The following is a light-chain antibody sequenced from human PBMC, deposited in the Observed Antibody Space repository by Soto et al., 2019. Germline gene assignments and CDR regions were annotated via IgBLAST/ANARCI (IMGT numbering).Light chain of an antibody. V-gene: IGLV2-14*01. Sequence: QSALTQPASVSGSPGRSVTISCTGTSXDVGGYNYVSWYQQHPGKAPKLMIYEVSNRPSGVSNRFSGSKSGNTASLTISGLQAEDEADYYCSSYTSSSTLYVVGTGTRSPS. CDR2: EVS. CDR1: SXDVGGYNY. J-gene: IGLJ1*01. CDR3: SSYTSSSTLYV.